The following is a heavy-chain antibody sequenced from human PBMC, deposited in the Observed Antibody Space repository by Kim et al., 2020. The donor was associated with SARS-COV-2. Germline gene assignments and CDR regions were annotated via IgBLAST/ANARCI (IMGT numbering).Heavy chain of an antibody. CDR1: GGSISGSPYY. V-gene: IGHV4-39*07. D-gene: IGHD6-6*01. CDR3: VRDVLPSQHVIDY. Sequence: SETLSLTCNVSGGSISGSPYYWGWIRQSPGKGLEWIGNIYYSGITYDNPSLKSRVTISVDTSKNQFSLRHRSVTAADTAVYFCVRDVLPSQHVIDYWGQG. J-gene: IGHJ4*02. CDR2: IYYSGIT.